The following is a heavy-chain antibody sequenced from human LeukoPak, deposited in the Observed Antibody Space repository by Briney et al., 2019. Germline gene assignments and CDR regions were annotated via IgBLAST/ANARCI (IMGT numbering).Heavy chain of an antibody. CDR1: GFTVSSNY. CDR2: IYTGGTI. J-gene: IGHJ3*02. D-gene: IGHD1-1*01. Sequence: GSLRLSCAASGFTVSSNYMSWVRQAPGKGLEWVSIIYTGGTIYYADSVKGRFTISRDISKNMLYLQMNSLRAEDTAVYYCARVLAGSAFDIWGQGTMVTVSS. V-gene: IGHV3-53*01. CDR3: ARVLAGSAFDI.